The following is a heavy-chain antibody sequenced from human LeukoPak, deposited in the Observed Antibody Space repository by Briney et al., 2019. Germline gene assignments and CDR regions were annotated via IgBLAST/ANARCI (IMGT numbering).Heavy chain of an antibody. Sequence: PGGSLRLSCAASGFTFSSYAMSWVRQAPGKGLEWVSTISGGGASTYYADSVKGRFTISRDNSKNTLSLQMNSLRAEDTAVYYCTKDLRYSAYVRNFDFWGQGTLVTVSS. V-gene: IGHV3-23*01. CDR1: GFTFSSYA. CDR2: ISGGGAST. J-gene: IGHJ4*02. D-gene: IGHD5-12*01. CDR3: TKDLRYSAYVRNFDF.